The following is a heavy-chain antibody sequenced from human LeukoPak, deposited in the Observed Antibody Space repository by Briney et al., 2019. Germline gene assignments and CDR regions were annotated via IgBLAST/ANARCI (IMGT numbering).Heavy chain of an antibody. Sequence: SETLSLTCTVSGASISTFYWSWIRQPPGKGLEWIGYLYFSGSTNYNPSLKSRVTISSDTSRNQLSLRLSSVTAADTAVYYCARECYGDLYYFDYWGQGTLVTVSS. CDR3: ARECYGDLYYFDY. V-gene: IGHV4-59*01. D-gene: IGHD4-17*01. CDR2: LYFSGST. J-gene: IGHJ4*02. CDR1: GASISTFY.